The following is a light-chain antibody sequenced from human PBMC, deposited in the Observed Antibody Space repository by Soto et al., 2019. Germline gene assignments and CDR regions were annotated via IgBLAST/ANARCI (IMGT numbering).Light chain of an antibody. CDR1: QSVSSSY. J-gene: IGKJ4*01. V-gene: IGKV3-20*01. Sequence: EIVLTQSPGTLSLSPGERATLSCRASQSVSSSYLAWYQQTPGQAPRLHIYGASSRPTGIPDRFSGSGSGTDFTLTISRLEPEDLAVYYCQQYGSSPLTFGGGTKVEIK. CDR2: GAS. CDR3: QQYGSSPLT.